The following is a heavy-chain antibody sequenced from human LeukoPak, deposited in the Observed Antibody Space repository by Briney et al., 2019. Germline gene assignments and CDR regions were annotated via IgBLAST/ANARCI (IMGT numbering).Heavy chain of an antibody. CDR1: GFTFSSYS. Sequence: PGGSLRLSCAASGFTFSSYSMNWVRQAPGKGLEWVSSISSSSSYIYYADSVKGRFTISRDNAKNSLYLQMNSLRAEDTAAYYCARVFSVVTHNFDYWGQGTLVTVSS. J-gene: IGHJ4*02. V-gene: IGHV3-21*01. CDR2: ISSSSSYI. CDR3: ARVFSVVTHNFDY. D-gene: IGHD2-15*01.